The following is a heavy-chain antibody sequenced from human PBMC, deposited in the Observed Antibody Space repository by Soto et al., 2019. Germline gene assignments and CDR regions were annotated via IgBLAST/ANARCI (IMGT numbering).Heavy chain of an antibody. V-gene: IGHV3-30*18. CDR1: GFTFSNYG. D-gene: IGHD1-26*01. CDR2: ISYDGSNK. Sequence: QVQLVESGGGVVQPGRSLRLSCTASGFTFSNYGMHWVRQAPGKGLEWVAVISYDGSNKYYADSVKGRFTISRDNSKNTLYLQMNSLRAEDTAVYYCAKDELEYYYYGMDVWGQGTTVTVSS. CDR3: AKDELEYYYYGMDV. J-gene: IGHJ6*02.